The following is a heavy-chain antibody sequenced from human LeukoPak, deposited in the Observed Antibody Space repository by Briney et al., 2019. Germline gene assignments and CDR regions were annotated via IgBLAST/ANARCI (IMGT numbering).Heavy chain of an antibody. CDR1: GYTFTSYA. CDR2: INAGNGNT. V-gene: IGHV1-3*01. Sequence: ASVKVSCKASGYTFTSYAMHWVRQAPGQRLEWMGWINAGNGNTKYSQKFQGRVTITRDTSASTAYMELSSLRSEDTAVYYCARDPFKYYYDSSGYHYYYGVDVWGQGTTVTVSS. D-gene: IGHD3-22*01. CDR3: ARDPFKYYYDSSGYHYYYGVDV. J-gene: IGHJ6*02.